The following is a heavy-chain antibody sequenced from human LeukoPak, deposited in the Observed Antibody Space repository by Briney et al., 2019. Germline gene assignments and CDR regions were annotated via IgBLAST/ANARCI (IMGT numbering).Heavy chain of an antibody. D-gene: IGHD2-15*01. CDR1: GYTFTGYY. CDR3: AREFRRYCSGGNCYSPLEYAFDI. Sequence: GASVKVSCKASGYTFTGYYMHWVRQAPGQGLEWMEWINPNSGGTNYAQKFQGRVTMTRDTSISTAYMEPSRLRSDDTAVYYCAREFRRYCSGGNCYSPLEYAFDIWGQGTMVTVSS. J-gene: IGHJ3*02. CDR2: INPNSGGT. V-gene: IGHV1-2*02.